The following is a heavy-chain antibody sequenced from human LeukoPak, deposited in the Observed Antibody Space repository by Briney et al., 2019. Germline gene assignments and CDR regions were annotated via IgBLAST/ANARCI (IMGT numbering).Heavy chain of an antibody. CDR3: ARGIELGIGYYYYYMDV. V-gene: IGHV1-2*02. CDR2: INPNSGGT. CDR1: GYTFTGYY. Sequence: ASMKVSCKTSGYTFTGYYMHRVRQAPGQGLEWMGWINPNSGGTNYAQKFQGRVTMTRDTSISTAYMELSRLRSDDTAVYYCARGIELGIGYYYYYMDVWGKGTTVTISS. D-gene: IGHD7-27*01. J-gene: IGHJ6*03.